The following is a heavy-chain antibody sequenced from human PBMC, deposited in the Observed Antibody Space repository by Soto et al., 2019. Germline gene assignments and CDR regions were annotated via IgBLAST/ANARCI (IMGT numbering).Heavy chain of an antibody. CDR2: IRSKAYGGTT. D-gene: IGHD2-21*01. V-gene: IGHV3-49*04. Sequence: GGSLRLSCTASGFTFGDYAMSWVRQAPGKGPEWVGFIRSKAYGGTTEYAASVKGRFTISRDDSKSIAYLQMNSLKTEDTAVYYCTRAQPDSGHYYYYYYGMDVWGQGTTVTVSS. J-gene: IGHJ6*02. CDR3: TRAQPDSGHYYYYYYGMDV. CDR1: GFTFGDYA.